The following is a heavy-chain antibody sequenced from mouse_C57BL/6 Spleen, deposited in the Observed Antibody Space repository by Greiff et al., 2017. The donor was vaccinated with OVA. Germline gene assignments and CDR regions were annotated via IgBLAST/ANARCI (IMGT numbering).Heavy chain of an antibody. Sequence: QVQLQQPGAELVKPGASVKLSCKASGYTFTSYWMQWVKQRPGQGLEWIGEIDPSDSYTNYNQKFKGKATLTVDTSSSTAYMQLSSLTSEDSAVYYCARSGGYDYEFAYWGQGTLVTVSA. CDR3: ARSGGYDYEFAY. V-gene: IGHV1-50*01. CDR2: IDPSDSYT. CDR1: GYTFTSYW. J-gene: IGHJ3*01. D-gene: IGHD2-4*01.